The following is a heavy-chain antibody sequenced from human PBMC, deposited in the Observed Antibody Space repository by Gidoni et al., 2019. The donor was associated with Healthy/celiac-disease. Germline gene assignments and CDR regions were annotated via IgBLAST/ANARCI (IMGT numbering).Heavy chain of an antibody. D-gene: IGHD1-26*01. Sequence: EVQLVESGGGLVQPGGSLRLSCAAAGWTFSSYSMNWVRQAPGKGREWVSYIIIRISTRYYAESVKGRFTIPRDNAKNSLHLQMNSLRAEDTAVYDCARDLLGSSVKDYWGQGTLVTVSS. V-gene: IGHV3-48*01. CDR1: GWTFSSYS. CDR2: IIIRISTR. CDR3: ARDLLGSSVKDY. J-gene: IGHJ4*02.